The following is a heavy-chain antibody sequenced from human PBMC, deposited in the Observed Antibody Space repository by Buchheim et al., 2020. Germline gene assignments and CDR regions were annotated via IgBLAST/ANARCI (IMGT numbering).Heavy chain of an antibody. CDR3: ARMATTGTLYFGY. V-gene: IGHV3-66*02. CDR2: IFVGGST. CDR1: GFTVSSNY. D-gene: IGHD6-13*01. Sequence: EVQLMESGGGLVQPGGSLRLSCAAAGFTVSSNYMSWVRQAPGKGLEWVSIIFVGGSTYYADSVKGRFTLSRDNSKHTLFLQMDSLRAEDTAVYYCARMATTGTLYFGYWGQGTL. J-gene: IGHJ4*02.